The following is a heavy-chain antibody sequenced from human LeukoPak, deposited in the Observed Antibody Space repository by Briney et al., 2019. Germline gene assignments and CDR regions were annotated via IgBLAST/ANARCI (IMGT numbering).Heavy chain of an antibody. CDR2: IKSKTDGGAT. CDR3: TTDLYYGSGSSNWFDP. J-gene: IGHJ5*02. Sequence: GGPLRLSCAASGFTFSNAWMSWVRQAPGKGLEWVGRIKSKTDGGATDYAAPVKGRFTISRDDSKNTLYLQMNSLKTEDTAVYYCTTDLYYGSGSSNWFDPWGQGTLVTVSS. CDR1: GFTFSNAW. V-gene: IGHV3-15*01. D-gene: IGHD3-10*01.